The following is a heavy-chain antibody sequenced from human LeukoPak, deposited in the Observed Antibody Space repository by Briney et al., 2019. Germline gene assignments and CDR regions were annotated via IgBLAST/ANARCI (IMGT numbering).Heavy chain of an antibody. V-gene: IGHV3-21*01. CDR3: ARALGPCRYQLLCHPPQGFDY. CDR1: GFTFSSYS. J-gene: IGHJ4*02. D-gene: IGHD2-2*01. CDR2: ISSSSSYI. Sequence: GGSLRLSCAASGFTFSSYSMNWVRQAPGKGLEWVSSISSSSSYIYYADSVKGRFTISRDNAKNSLYLQMNSLRAEDTAVYYCARALGPCRYQLLCHPPQGFDYWGQGTLVTVSS.